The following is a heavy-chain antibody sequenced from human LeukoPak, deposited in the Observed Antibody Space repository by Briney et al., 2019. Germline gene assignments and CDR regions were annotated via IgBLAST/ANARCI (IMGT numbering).Heavy chain of an antibody. V-gene: IGHV3-7*01. CDR2: IKQDGSEK. J-gene: IGHJ4*02. CDR1: GFTFSSYW. Sequence: GGSLRLSCAASGFTFSSYWMSWVRQAPGKGLEWVANIKQDGSEKYYVDSVKGRFTISRDNAKNSLYLQMNSLRAEDTAVYYCARDRNDFWSGYYYYFDYWGQGTLVTVSS. CDR3: ARDRNDFWSGYYYYFDY. D-gene: IGHD3-3*01.